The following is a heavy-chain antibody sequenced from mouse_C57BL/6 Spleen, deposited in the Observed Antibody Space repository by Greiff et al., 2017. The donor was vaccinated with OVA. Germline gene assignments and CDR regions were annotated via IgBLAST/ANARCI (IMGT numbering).Heavy chain of an antibody. V-gene: IGHV5-4*01. CDR3: ASPSYDYDRAWFAY. Sequence: EVQRVESGGGLVKPGGSLKLSCAASGFTFSSYAMSWVRQTPEKRLEWVATISDGGSYTYYPDNVKGRFTISRENAKNNLYLQMSHLKSEDTAMYYCASPSYDYDRAWFAYWGQGTLVTVSA. CDR1: GFTFSSYA. D-gene: IGHD2-4*01. CDR2: ISDGGSYT. J-gene: IGHJ3*01.